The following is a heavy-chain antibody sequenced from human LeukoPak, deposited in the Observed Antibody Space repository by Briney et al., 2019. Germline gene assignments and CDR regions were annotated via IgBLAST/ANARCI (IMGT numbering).Heavy chain of an antibody. J-gene: IGHJ3*02. CDR3: AKSLFTSATGTGRAFHI. D-gene: IGHD1-1*01. CDR1: GFTFSKFP. CDR2: ISASGDVT. V-gene: IGHV3-23*01. Sequence: GGSLRLSCAASGFTFSKFPMGWVRQAPGRGLEWVSAISASGDVTFYADSLRGWFTISRDNPKSTLYLQMNGQRAEDTAIFYCAKSLFTSATGTGRAFHIWGQGTRVTVSS.